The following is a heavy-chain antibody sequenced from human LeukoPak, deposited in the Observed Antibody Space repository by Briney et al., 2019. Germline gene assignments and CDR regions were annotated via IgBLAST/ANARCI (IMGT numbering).Heavy chain of an antibody. V-gene: IGHV3-23*01. CDR2: ISGSAGST. D-gene: IGHD6-13*01. CDR1: GFTFSNFA. CDR3: AKDRDLKSSTWYFFDY. J-gene: IGHJ4*02. Sequence: GGSLRLSCAASGFTFSNFAMSWVRQAPGKGLEWVPAISGSAGSTYCADSVKGRFTISRDNSKNTLYLQMNSLRAEDTAVYYCAKDRDLKSSTWYFFDYWGQGTLVTVSS.